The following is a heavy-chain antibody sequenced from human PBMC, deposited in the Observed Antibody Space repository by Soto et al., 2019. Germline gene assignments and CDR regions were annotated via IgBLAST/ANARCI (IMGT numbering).Heavy chain of an antibody. CDR2: INPSGTST. CDR3: AASRGRAWYFEY. J-gene: IGHJ4*02. D-gene: IGHD6-19*01. V-gene: IGHV1-46*03. Sequence: QVQLVQSGGEVKKPGASVKVSCKASGDILTKYYMNWGRQAPGQGPEWMGIINPSGTSTDYPQRIQGRVTLTRATSTNTVYMGLSSLRSEYTAVYYCAASRGRAWYFEYWGQGTLVPVSS. CDR1: GDILTKYY.